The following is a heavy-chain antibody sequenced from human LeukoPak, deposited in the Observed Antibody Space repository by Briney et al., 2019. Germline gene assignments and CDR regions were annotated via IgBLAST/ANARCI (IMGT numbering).Heavy chain of an antibody. CDR1: GGTFSSYA. D-gene: IGHD3-16*01. V-gene: IGHV1-69*05. J-gene: IGHJ4*02. CDR3: ALAFGTFWRGENFDY. Sequence: ASVKVSCKASGGTFSSYAISWVRQAPGQGLEWMGGIIPIFGTANYAQKFQGRVTITTDESTSTAYMELSSLRSEDTAVYYCALAFGTFWRGENFDYWGQGTLVTVSS. CDR2: IIPIFGTA.